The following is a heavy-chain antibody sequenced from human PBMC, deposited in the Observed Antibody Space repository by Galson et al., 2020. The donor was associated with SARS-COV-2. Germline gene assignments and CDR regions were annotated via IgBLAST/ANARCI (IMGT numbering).Heavy chain of an antibody. V-gene: IGHV4-38-2*01. Sequence: SETLSLTCPVSGYSITSGYYWAWIRQSPGKRLDRPGTVFRDGTTYPNPTLRGRVTLGLDTSRNAFSLNLTSVTPADTAVYYCARPSAPVGRVWFDPWGQGTQVTVSS. CDR3: ARPSAPVGRVWFDP. J-gene: IGHJ5*02. CDR2: VFRDGTT. CDR1: GYSITSGYY. D-gene: IGHD1-26*01.